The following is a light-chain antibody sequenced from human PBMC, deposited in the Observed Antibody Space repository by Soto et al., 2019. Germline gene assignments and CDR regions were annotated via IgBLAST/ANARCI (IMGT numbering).Light chain of an antibody. CDR3: QKFNAVPT. J-gene: IGKJ4*01. V-gene: IGKV1-27*01. CDR1: QAINNY. CDR2: AAS. Sequence: DIQMTQSPSSLSASVGDRVTITCRASQAINNYLAWYQQKPGKVPTLLISAASTLQSGVPSRFSGSGSGTDFPLTIISLQPEDAATYYCQKFNAVPTFGGGTKVEI.